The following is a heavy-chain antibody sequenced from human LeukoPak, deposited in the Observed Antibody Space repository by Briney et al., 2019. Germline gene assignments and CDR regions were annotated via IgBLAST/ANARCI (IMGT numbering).Heavy chain of an antibody. CDR2: ISSSSSYI. CDR3: ARSPTPTGYYDFWSGYFPSTNYYGMDV. D-gene: IGHD3-3*01. J-gene: IGHJ6*02. Sequence: GGSLRLSCAASGFTFSSYSMNWVRQAPGKGLEWVSSISSSSSYIYYADSVKGRFTISRDNAKNSLYLQMNSLRAEDTAVYYCARSPTPTGYYDFWSGYFPSTNYYGMDVWGQGTTVTVSS. CDR1: GFTFSSYS. V-gene: IGHV3-21*01.